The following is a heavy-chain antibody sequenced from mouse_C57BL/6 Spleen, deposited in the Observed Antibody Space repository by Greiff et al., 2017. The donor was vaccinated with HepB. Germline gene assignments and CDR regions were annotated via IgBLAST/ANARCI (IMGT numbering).Heavy chain of an antibody. D-gene: IGHD1-1*01. Sequence: VQLQQSGAELVRPGASVKLSCTASGFNIKDDYMHWVKQRPEQGLEWIGWIDPENGDTEYASKFQGKATITADTSSNTAYLQLSSLTSEDTAVYYCTNPGSTFDYWGQGTTLTVSS. V-gene: IGHV14-4*01. J-gene: IGHJ2*01. CDR2: IDPENGDT. CDR3: TNPGSTFDY. CDR1: GFNIKDDY.